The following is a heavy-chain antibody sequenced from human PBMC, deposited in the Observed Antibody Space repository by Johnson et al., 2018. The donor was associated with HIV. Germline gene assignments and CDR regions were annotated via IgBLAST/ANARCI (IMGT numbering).Heavy chain of an antibody. CDR2: LFSGGTT. Sequence: EQLVESGGGLVQPGGSLRLSCAASGFTVSSYYMTWVRQAPGKGLEWISVLFSGGTTYYADSVKGRFTISRDNSKNTLYLQMNSLRAEDTALYYCARGGLGYQNIHDAFDIWGQGTMVTVSS. CDR3: ARGGLGYQNIHDAFDI. CDR1: GFTVSSYY. J-gene: IGHJ3*02. D-gene: IGHD2-2*01. V-gene: IGHV3-66*01.